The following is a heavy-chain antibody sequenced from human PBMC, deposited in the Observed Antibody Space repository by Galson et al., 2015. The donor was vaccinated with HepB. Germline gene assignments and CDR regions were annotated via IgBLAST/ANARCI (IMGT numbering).Heavy chain of an antibody. D-gene: IGHD3-3*01. J-gene: IGHJ4*02. CDR2: ISWNSGSI. CDR1: GFPFDDYA. CDR3: AKDSGTIFGVVRFSVIDY. Sequence: LRLSCAASGFPFDDYAMHWVRQAPGQGLEWVSGISWNSGSIGYADSVKGRFTIFRDNAKNSLYLQMNSLRAEDTALYYCAKDSGTIFGVVRFSVIDYWGQGTLVTVSS. V-gene: IGHV3-9*01.